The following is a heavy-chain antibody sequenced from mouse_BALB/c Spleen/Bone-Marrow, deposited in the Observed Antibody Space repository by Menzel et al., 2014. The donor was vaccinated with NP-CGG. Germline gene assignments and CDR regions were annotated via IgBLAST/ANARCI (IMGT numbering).Heavy chain of an antibody. CDR3: TSLAPLYRYDDGFTH. CDR2: IDPETGGT. CDR1: GFTFTDYE. Sequence: QVQLKESGAELVRPGASVTLSCKAAGFTFTDYEMHWVKQTPVHGLEWIGGIDPETGGTAYNQKFQGKATLTADKSSNTAYMGLRSLTSEDSAVYFCTSLAPLYRYDDGFTHWGQGTLVTVSA. J-gene: IGHJ3*01. V-gene: IGHV1-15*01. D-gene: IGHD2-14*01.